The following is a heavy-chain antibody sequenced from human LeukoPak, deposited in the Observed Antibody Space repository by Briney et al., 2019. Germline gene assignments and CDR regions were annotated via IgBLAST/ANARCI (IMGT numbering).Heavy chain of an antibody. D-gene: IGHD3-22*01. CDR1: GGSISSYY. CDR2: IYYSGST. J-gene: IGHJ4*02. Sequence: PSETLSLTCTVSGGSISSYYWGWIRQPPGKGLEWIGSIYYSGSTYYNPSLKSRVTISVDTSKNQFSLKLSSVTAADTAVYYCARDPLGYYDSSGYYYAGDWGQGTLVTVSS. V-gene: IGHV4-39*07. CDR3: ARDPLGYYDSSGYYYAGD.